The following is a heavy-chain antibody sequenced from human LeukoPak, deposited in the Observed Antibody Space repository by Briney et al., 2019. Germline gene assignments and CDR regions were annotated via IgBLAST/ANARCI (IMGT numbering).Heavy chain of an antibody. V-gene: IGHV1-18*01. CDR2: IRGHNGNT. Sequence: ASVKVSCKASGYTFTTYGISWVRQAPGQGLEWMGWIRGHNGNTEYAQKFQGRVTMTTDTSTCTAYMELRSLRSDDTAVYYCARDRWIQLWLDRAFDIWGQGTMVTVSS. CDR3: ARDRWIQLWLDRAFDI. J-gene: IGHJ3*02. D-gene: IGHD5-18*01. CDR1: GYTFTTYG.